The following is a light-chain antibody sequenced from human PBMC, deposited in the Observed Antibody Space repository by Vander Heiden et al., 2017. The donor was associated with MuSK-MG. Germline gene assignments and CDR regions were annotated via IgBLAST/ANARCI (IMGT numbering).Light chain of an antibody. Sequence: DIQMTQSPSSLSASVGDRVTITCRASQSISSYLNWYQQKPGKAPKLLIYAASSLQSGVLSSFSGSGSGTDFTLTISSLQPYDFVTDNGQQKVTFGHGTKVDIK. J-gene: IGKJ3*01. CDR3: QQKVT. CDR2: AAS. CDR1: QSISSY. V-gene: IGKV1-39*01.